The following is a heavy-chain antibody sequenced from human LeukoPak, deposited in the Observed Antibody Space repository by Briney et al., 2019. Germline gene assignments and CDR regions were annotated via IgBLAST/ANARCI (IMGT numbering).Heavy chain of an antibody. CDR3: ARDGGSYSPFDY. Sequence: ASVKVSCKASGYTFTGYYIHWVRQAPGQGLEWMGWINPHSGGTNYAQKFQGGVTMTRDTSITTAYMELSSLRSDGTAVYYCARDGGSYSPFDYWGQGTLVTVSS. V-gene: IGHV1-2*02. CDR2: INPHSGGT. J-gene: IGHJ4*02. CDR1: GYTFTGYY. D-gene: IGHD1-26*01.